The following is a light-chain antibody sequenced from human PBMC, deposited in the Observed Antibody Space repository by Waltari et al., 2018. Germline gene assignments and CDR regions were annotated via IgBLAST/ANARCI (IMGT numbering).Light chain of an antibody. CDR3: RQYNKWPPIS. CDR2: GAS. J-gene: IGKJ5*01. V-gene: IGKV3-15*01. Sequence: EILLTQSPATLSVSPGERATLSCRASQNVNTNVAWYQQKPGQAPRLLIYGASTRHTGIPDRFTGSGSGTDFTLTIDTLQSEDFAVYYCRQYNKWPPISFGQGTRLEIK. CDR1: QNVNTN.